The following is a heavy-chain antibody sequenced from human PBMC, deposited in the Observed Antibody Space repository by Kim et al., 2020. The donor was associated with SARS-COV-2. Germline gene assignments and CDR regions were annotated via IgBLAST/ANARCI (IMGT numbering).Heavy chain of an antibody. V-gene: IGHV3-21*01. CDR3: ARSRGSYYFDC. J-gene: IGHJ4*02. Sequence: GGSLRLSCATSGFSFSSYSMNWVRQAPGKGLEWVSSISSSSSYIHYGDSLKGRFTISRDNTKNSLYLQMNSLRAEDTAVYYCARSRGSYYFDCWGQGTLVTVSS. D-gene: IGHD1-26*01. CDR1: GFSFSSYS. CDR2: ISSSSSYI.